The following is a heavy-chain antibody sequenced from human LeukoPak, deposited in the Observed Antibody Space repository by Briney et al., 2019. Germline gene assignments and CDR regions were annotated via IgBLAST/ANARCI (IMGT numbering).Heavy chain of an antibody. CDR2: IYSGGST. CDR3: VRVGYSYGYGDWNHFDY. CDR1: GFTVSSNY. J-gene: IGHJ4*02. V-gene: IGHV3-66*02. Sequence: GALRLSCAASGFTVSSNYMSWVRQAPGKGLEWVSIIYSGGSTYYADSVKGRFTISRDTSNNTLYLHMNRLRAEETAVYFCVRVGYSYGYGDWNHFDYWGQGTLVTVSS. D-gene: IGHD5-18*01.